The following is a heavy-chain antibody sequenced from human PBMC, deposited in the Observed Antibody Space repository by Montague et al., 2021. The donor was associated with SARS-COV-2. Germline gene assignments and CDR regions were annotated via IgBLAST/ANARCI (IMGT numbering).Heavy chain of an antibody. Sequence: SETLSLTRSLSGGSISDYYWYWIRQPPGKGLEWIGYIYYNTGNTXYNPSLQSRVTISLDTSKNQFSLNLRSVTAADTALYFCARGTGYDYYFDCWGLGTLVTVSS. CDR3: ARGTGYDYYFDC. D-gene: IGHD5-12*01. CDR2: IYYNTGNT. V-gene: IGHV4-59*01. CDR1: GGSISDYY. J-gene: IGHJ4*02.